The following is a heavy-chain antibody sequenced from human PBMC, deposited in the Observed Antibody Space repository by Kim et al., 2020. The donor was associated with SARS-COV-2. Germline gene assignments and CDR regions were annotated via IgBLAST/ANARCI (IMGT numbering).Heavy chain of an antibody. CDR1: GFTFSTYA. CDR3: ARGRGYDSSGDYRD. J-gene: IGHJ4*02. V-gene: IGHV3-30*04. CDR2: ISYDGIYK. D-gene: IGHD3-22*01. Sequence: GGSLRLSCAASGFTFSTYAMHWVRQAPGKGLEWVAVISYDGIYKYYADSVKGRFTISRDNSKNTLYLQMNSLRAEDTAVYYCARGRGYDSSGDYRDWGQGTLVTVSS.